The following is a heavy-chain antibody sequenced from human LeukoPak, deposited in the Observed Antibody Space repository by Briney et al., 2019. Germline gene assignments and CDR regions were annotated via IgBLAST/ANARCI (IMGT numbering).Heavy chain of an antibody. CDR2: IFNGGTT. Sequence: KASETLSLTCTVSGGSISSHYWSWIRQPPGKGLEWIGYIFNGGTTNYNPSLKSRVTMSIDASSDQFSLRLSSVTTADTAIYYCASRPADSIWHGVFDYWSQGTLVTVSS. CDR3: ASRPADSIWHGVFDY. D-gene: IGHD6-13*01. CDR1: GGSISSHY. V-gene: IGHV4-59*11. J-gene: IGHJ4*02.